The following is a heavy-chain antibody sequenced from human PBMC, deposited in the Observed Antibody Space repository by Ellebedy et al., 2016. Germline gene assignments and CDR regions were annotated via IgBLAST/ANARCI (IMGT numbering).Heavy chain of an antibody. CDR1: GFTFSSYA. J-gene: IGHJ4*02. V-gene: IGHV3-23*01. Sequence: GESLKISCAASGFTFSSYAMSWVRQAPGKGLEWVSAISGSGGSTYYADSVKGRFTISRDNSKNTLYLQMNSLRAEDTAVYYCAKIRMVRGVVDYWGQGTLVTVSS. CDR2: ISGSGGST. D-gene: IGHD3-10*01. CDR3: AKIRMVRGVVDY.